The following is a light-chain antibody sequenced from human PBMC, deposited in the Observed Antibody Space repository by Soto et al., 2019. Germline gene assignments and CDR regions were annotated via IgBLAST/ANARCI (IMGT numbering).Light chain of an antibody. V-gene: IGKV1-9*01. CDR2: AAS. J-gene: IGKJ5*01. Sequence: DIQLTQSPSFLSASVGDRVTITCRASQGISSYLAWYQQKLGKAPKFLIYAASTLRGGVPSRFSGGGSGTEFTLTISSLQPEDFATYYCQGLNDYPITFGQGTRLEIK. CDR1: QGISSY. CDR3: QGLNDYPIT.